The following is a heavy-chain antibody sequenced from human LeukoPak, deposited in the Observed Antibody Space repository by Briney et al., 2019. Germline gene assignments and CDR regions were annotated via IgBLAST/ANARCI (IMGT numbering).Heavy chain of an antibody. CDR3: ARAYSSGWYGDFDY. CDR1: GFSFSSYA. J-gene: IGHJ4*02. Sequence: GGSLGLSCAASGFSFSSYAMHWVRQAPGKGLEWVAVISYDASNKYYADSVKGRFTISRDNSKNTLYLQMNSLRVEDTALYYCARAYSSGWYGDFDYWGQGTLVTVSS. D-gene: IGHD6-19*01. V-gene: IGHV3-30*04. CDR2: ISYDASNK.